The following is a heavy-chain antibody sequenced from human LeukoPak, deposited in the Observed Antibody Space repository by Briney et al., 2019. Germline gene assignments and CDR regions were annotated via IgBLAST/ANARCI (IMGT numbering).Heavy chain of an antibody. J-gene: IGHJ4*02. CDR3: ASSHDSSGND. V-gene: IGHV3-7*05. CDR2: IRKDGGAK. CDR1: GFTFSSYS. D-gene: IGHD3-22*01. Sequence: PWESLSLSCTASGFTFSSYSMNWVRQAPGQGLEWVANIRKDGGAKFYAASVKGRFIISRDNAKNSLYLQMNNLRAEDTAVYYCASSHDSSGNDWGQGTLVTV.